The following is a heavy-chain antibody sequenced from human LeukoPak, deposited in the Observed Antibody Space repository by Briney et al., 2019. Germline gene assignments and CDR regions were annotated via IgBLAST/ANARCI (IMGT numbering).Heavy chain of an antibody. D-gene: IGHD2-2*01. J-gene: IGHJ6*02. CDR1: GGSVSSGSYY. CDR3: ARAPRYCSSTNCYYYYGMDV. Sequence: SETLSLTCTVSGGSVSSGSYYWSWIRQPPGKGLEWIGYMYYSGTTNYNPSLKSRVTISVDTSKNQFSLKLSSVTAADTAVYYCARAPRYCSSTNCYYYYGMDVWGQGTTVTVSS. V-gene: IGHV4-61*01. CDR2: MYYSGTT.